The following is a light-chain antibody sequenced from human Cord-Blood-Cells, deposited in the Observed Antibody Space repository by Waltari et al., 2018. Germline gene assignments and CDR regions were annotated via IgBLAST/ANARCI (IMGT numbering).Light chain of an antibody. CDR3: SSYTSSSTLGV. J-gene: IGLJ2*01. Sequence: QSALTQPASVSGPPGQSITISCTGTSSHVGGYNYVPWYQQHPGKAPKLMIYEVSNRPSGVSNRFSGSKSGNTASLTISGLQAEDEADYYCSSYTSSSTLGVFGGGTKLTVL. V-gene: IGLV2-14*01. CDR2: EVS. CDR1: SSHVGGYNY.